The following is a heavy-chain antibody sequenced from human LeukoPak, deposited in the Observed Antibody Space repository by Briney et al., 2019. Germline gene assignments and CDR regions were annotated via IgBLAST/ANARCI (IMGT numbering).Heavy chain of an antibody. CDR1: GFTFSAYW. CDR2: IKQDGSEK. J-gene: IGHJ3*02. V-gene: IGHV3-7*01. Sequence: GGPLRLSCAASGFTFSAYWMSWVRQAPGKGLEWVANIKQDGSEKYYVDSVKGRFTISRDNAKNSVYLQMNSLRAEDTAVYYCARQQFLPNDAFDIWGQGTMVTVSS. CDR3: ARQQFLPNDAFDI. D-gene: IGHD6-13*01.